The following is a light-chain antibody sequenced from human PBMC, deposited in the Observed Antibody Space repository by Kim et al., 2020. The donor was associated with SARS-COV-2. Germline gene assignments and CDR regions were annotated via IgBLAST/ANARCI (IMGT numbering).Light chain of an antibody. CDR2: DVS. Sequence: RSITNSCTGTSSDVGGYNYVSWDQQHPGKAPKLMIYDVSNRPSGVSNRFSGSKSGNTASLTISGLQAEDEADYYCSSYTSSSTRVFGGGTQLTVL. J-gene: IGLJ2*01. V-gene: IGLV2-14*03. CDR3: SSYTSSSTRV. CDR1: SSDVGGYNY.